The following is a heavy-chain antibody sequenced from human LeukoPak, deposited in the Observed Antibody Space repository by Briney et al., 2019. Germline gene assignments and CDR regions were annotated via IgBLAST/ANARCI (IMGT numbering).Heavy chain of an antibody. Sequence: PSETLSLTCTVSGGSISSSSYYWGWIRQPPGKGLEWIGSICYSGSTYYNPSLKSRVTISVDTSKNQFSLKLSSVTAADTAVYYCARTHEVNAFDIWGQGTMVTVSS. CDR2: ICYSGST. V-gene: IGHV4-39*01. J-gene: IGHJ3*02. D-gene: IGHD3-10*01. CDR1: GGSISSSSYY. CDR3: ARTHEVNAFDI.